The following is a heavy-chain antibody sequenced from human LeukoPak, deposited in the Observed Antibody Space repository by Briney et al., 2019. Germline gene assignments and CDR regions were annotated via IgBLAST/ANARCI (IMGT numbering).Heavy chain of an antibody. CDR1: GYTFTRYY. D-gene: IGHD6-13*01. CDR3: ARDWDIIAAAMGDLDY. J-gene: IGHJ4*02. Sequence: ASVNVSCKASGYTFTRYYMHWVRQAPGQGLEWMGIINPSGGSTSYAQKFQGRVTMTRDTSTSTVYMELSSLRSEDTAVYYCARDWDIIAAAMGDLDYWGQGTLVTVSS. V-gene: IGHV1-46*01. CDR2: INPSGGST.